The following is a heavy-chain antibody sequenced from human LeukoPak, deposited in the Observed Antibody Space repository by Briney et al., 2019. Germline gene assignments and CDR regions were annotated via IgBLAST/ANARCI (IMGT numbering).Heavy chain of an antibody. J-gene: IGHJ4*02. CDR3: ARDGYYVYGDY. CDR2: IIPIFGTA. CDR1: GGTFSSYA. Sequence: SVKVSCKASGGTFSSYAISWVRQAPGQGLEWMGGIIPIFGTANYAQKFQGRVTITADESTSTAYMELRSLRSDDTAVYYCARDGYYVYGDYWGQGTLVTVSS. V-gene: IGHV1-69*13. D-gene: IGHD3-10*02.